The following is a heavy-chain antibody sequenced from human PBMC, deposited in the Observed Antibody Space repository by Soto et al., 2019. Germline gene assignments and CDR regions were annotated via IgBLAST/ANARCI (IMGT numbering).Heavy chain of an antibody. Sequence: GESLKISCKGSGYSFTSYWIGWVRQMPGKGLEWMGIIYPGDSDTRYSPSFQGQVTISADKSISTAYLQWSSLKASDTAMYYCARLGGDIVVMVAAFGWFDPWGQGTLVTVSS. CDR1: GYSFTSYW. J-gene: IGHJ5*02. CDR3: ARLGGDIVVMVAAFGWFDP. CDR2: IYPGDSDT. D-gene: IGHD2-15*01. V-gene: IGHV5-51*01.